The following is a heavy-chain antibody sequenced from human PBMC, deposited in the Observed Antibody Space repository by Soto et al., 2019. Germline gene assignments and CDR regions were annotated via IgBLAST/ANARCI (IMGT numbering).Heavy chain of an antibody. CDR3: ARGKLGYNWFDP. CDR2: IYYSGST. CDR1: GGSVSSGSYY. V-gene: IGHV4-61*01. J-gene: IGHJ5*02. Sequence: PSETLSLTCIVSGGSVSSGSYYWSWIRQPPGKGLEWIGYIYYSGSTNYNPSLKSRVTISVDTSKNKFSLKLSSVTAADTAVYYCARGKLGYNWFDPWGQGTLVTVSS. D-gene: IGHD6-6*01.